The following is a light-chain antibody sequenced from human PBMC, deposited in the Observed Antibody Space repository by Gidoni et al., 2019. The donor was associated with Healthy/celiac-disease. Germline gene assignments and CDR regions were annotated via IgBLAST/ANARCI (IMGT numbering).Light chain of an antibody. J-gene: IGKJ1*01. Sequence: EIVMTQSPATLSVSPGERATLSCRASQSVNSNLAWYQQKPGQAPRLLIYGASTRATGIPARFSGGGSGTEFTLTISSLQSEDFAVYYCQQYNSWPPWTFGQXTKVEIK. V-gene: IGKV3-15*01. CDR1: QSVNSN. CDR3: QQYNSWPPWT. CDR2: GAS.